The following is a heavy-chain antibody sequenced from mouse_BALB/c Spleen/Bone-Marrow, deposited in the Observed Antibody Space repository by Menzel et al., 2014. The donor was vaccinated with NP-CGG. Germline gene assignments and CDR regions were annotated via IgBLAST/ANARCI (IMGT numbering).Heavy chain of an antibody. D-gene: IGHD2-3*01. CDR1: GYSFTGYF. V-gene: IGHV1-37*01. J-gene: IGHJ3*01. CDR2: INPYNGDT. CDR3: GGQDGYYGGFAY. Sequence: VQLQQPGPELVKPGASVKISYKASGYSFTGYFMSWVKQSHGKSLEWIGRINPYNGDTFYNQKFKGKATLTVDKSSSTAHMELLSLTSEDSAVYYCGGQDGYYGGFAYWGQGTLVTVSA.